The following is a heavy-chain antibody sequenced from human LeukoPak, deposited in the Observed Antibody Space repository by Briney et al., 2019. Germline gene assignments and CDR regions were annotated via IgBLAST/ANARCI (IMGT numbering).Heavy chain of an antibody. CDR1: GYTFTSYG. CDR2: IIPIFGTA. D-gene: IGHD3-22*01. J-gene: IGHJ3*02. Sequence: ASVKVSCKASGYTFTSYGISWVRQAPGQGLEWMGGIIPIFGTANYAQKFQGRVTITADESTSTAYMELSSLRSEDTAVYYCASFREIWEGDSSGYYFNAFDIWGQGTMVTVSS. V-gene: IGHV1-69*13. CDR3: ASFREIWEGDSSGYYFNAFDI.